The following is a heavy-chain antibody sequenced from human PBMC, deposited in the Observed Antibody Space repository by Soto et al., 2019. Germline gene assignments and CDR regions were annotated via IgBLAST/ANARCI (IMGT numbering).Heavy chain of an antibody. CDR2: IVNDGNSK. Sequence: QVQLVESGRGVVQPGRSLRLSCAASGFTFSNYAMHWVRQAPGKGLEWVAVIVNDGNSKYYADSVKGRFTISRDNSKNTLYLQMNSLRGEDTALYYCTREDYWGQGTLVTVSS. J-gene: IGHJ4*02. CDR3: TREDY. V-gene: IGHV3-30-3*01. CDR1: GFTFSNYA.